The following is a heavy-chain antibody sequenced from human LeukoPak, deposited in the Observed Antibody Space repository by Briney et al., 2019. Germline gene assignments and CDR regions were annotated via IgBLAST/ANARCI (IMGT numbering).Heavy chain of an antibody. CDR3: AKHAYCSSTSCYIWKAYKLFDP. CDR2: ISGSGGST. CDR1: GFTFSSYA. V-gene: IGHV3-23*01. J-gene: IGHJ5*02. D-gene: IGHD2-2*02. Sequence: SGGSLRLSCAASGFTFSSYAMSWVRQAPGKGLEWVSAISGSGGSTYYADSVKGRFTISRDNSKNTLYLQMNSLRAEDTAVYYCAKHAYCSSTSCYIWKAYKLFDPWGQGTLVTVSS.